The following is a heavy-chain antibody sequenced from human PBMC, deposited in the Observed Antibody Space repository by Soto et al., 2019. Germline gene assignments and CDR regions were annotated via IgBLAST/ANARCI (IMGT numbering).Heavy chain of an antibody. D-gene: IGHD4-17*01. J-gene: IGHJ3*02. V-gene: IGHV4-59*08. CDR2: IYYSGST. CDR3: ARANYGEGTFDI. CDR1: GGSISDYY. Sequence: PSETLSLTCTVSGGSISDYYWSWIRQPPGKRLEWIGYIYYSGSTNYNPSLKSRVTISVDTSKSQFPLKLSSVTAADTAVYYCARANYGEGTFDIWGQGTMVTVS.